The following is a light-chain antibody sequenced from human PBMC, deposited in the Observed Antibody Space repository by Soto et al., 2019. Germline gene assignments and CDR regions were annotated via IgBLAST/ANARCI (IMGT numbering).Light chain of an antibody. V-gene: IGKV3-15*01. CDR3: QQYNDWPPLT. J-gene: IGKJ4*01. Sequence: EIVMTQSPATLSVSPGERATLSCRASQNVNSNLAWYQQKPGQAPRLLIYGASTRDTGIPARFSGSGSGTEFTLTISSLQSEDFAVYYCQQYNDWPPLTFGGGTMVEIK. CDR1: QNVNSN. CDR2: GAS.